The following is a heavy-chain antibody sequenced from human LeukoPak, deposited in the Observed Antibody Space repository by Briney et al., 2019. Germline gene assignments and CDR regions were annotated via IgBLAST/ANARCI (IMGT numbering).Heavy chain of an antibody. CDR1: GFTFSTYS. CDR2: ISSGSVYI. D-gene: IGHD4-17*01. Sequence: PGGSLRLSCAASGFTFSTYSINWVRQAPGKGLEWVSSISSGSVYIYYADSVKGRFTISRDNAKNSLYLQMNSLRAEDTAVYYCARGPKSYGDYFDYWGQGTLVTVSS. J-gene: IGHJ4*02. V-gene: IGHV3-21*01. CDR3: ARGPKSYGDYFDY.